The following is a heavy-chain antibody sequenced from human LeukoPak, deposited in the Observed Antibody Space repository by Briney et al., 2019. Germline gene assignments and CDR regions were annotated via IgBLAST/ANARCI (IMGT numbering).Heavy chain of an antibody. D-gene: IGHD4/OR15-4a*01. CDR3: ARDLRVLVSMEYNWFYL. CDR2: ISAYNGNT. V-gene: IGHV1-18*01. Sequence: GGSLKVSCVASGYTFTSYSISWVRQAPGQGLEWMGYISAYNGNTNYAQKLKGRDSMTTDTSTSTAYIELRSLKSDDTGVYHCARDLRVLVSMEYNWFYLWGQGTLVTVSS. CDR1: GYTFTSYS. J-gene: IGHJ5*02.